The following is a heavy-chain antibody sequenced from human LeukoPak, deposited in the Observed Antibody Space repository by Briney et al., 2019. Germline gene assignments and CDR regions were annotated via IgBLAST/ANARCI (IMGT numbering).Heavy chain of an antibody. Sequence: PSETLSLTCTVSGGSISSSSYFWGWIRQPPGKGLEWIESIFYSGSTYYNPSLNSRVTISIDTSKNQFSLRLSSVTAADTAVYYCARQMNTVTADYWGQGTLVTVSS. D-gene: IGHD4-17*01. CDR3: ARQMNTVTADY. CDR1: GGSISSSSYF. V-gene: IGHV4-39*01. J-gene: IGHJ4*02. CDR2: IFYSGST.